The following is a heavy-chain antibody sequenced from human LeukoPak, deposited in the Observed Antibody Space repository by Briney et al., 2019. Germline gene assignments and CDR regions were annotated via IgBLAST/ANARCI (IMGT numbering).Heavy chain of an antibody. CDR3: AKSLSGGGYYFEY. D-gene: IGHD3-10*01. Sequence: DPGGSLRLSCAASGFTFSNYAMTWVRQAPGKGLEWVSGISDSGGSTYYADSVKGRFTISRDNSKNTLYLQMNSLGAEDTAVYYCAKSLSGGGYYFEYWGQGTLVTVSS. CDR2: ISDSGGST. V-gene: IGHV3-23*01. J-gene: IGHJ4*02. CDR1: GFTFSNYA.